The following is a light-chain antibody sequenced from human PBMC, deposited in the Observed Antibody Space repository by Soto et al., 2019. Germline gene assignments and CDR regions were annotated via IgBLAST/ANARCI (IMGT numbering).Light chain of an antibody. J-gene: IGKJ5*01. CDR1: QSVNNN. CDR2: GAS. V-gene: IGKV3-15*01. Sequence: ETLMTQSPSTLSVSPGERATLSCRASQSVNNNLAWYQQKLGQAPRVLIYGASTRATGIPARFTGSGSGTEFILTISRLHPEDVAVYYCQQYGSSLPITFGQGTRLEIK. CDR3: QQYGSSLPIT.